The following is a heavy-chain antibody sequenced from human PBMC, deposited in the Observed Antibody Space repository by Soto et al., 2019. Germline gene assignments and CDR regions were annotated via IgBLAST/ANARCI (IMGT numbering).Heavy chain of an antibody. Sequence: ASVKVSCKASGYKFINHYIHCVRQAPGVGLEWMGIINPNGGGTDYAQKFQGRVTMTTDTYASTVHMELSSLRSEDTAVYFCARDSSASATSYSFDYWGQGTLVTVSS. J-gene: IGHJ4*02. CDR2: INPNGGGT. D-gene: IGHD3-10*01. V-gene: IGHV1-46*01. CDR1: GYKFINHY. CDR3: ARDSSASATSYSFDY.